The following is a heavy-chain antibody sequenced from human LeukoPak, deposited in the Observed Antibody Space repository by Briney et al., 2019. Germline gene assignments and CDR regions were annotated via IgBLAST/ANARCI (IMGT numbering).Heavy chain of an antibody. CDR3: AKGLPASPLDAFDL. D-gene: IGHD2-2*01. CDR2: ISGSGTDT. Sequence: GGSLRLSCAASGLTLSNYAMSWVRQAPGKGLEWVSAISGSGTDTYHADSVKGRFTIYRDNSKNTLYLQMTSLRVEDTAVYYCAKGLPASPLDAFDLWGQGTMVPVSS. J-gene: IGHJ3*01. V-gene: IGHV3-23*01. CDR1: GLTLSNYA.